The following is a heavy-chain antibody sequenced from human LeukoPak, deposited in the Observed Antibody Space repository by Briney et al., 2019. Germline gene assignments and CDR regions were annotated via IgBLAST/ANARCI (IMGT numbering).Heavy chain of an antibody. CDR1: GFTLSSYW. CDR3: ARTGFTVWGPNMVRGVLDY. Sequence: PGGSLRLSCAASGFTLSSYWMSWVRQAPGNGLEWVANTRQVGSEKYSVDSVKGRFTIFRDNAKNSLYLQMNSMRAEDTAVYYCARTGFTVWGPNMVRGVLDYWGQGTLVTVSS. J-gene: IGHJ4*02. V-gene: IGHV3-7*01. CDR2: TRQVGSEK. D-gene: IGHD3-10*01.